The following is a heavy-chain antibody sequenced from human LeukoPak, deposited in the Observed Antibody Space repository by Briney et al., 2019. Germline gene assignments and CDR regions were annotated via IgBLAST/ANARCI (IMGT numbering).Heavy chain of an antibody. CDR1: GGSFDGYY. CDR3: ARDRDYYDSSGYYFWAFDI. D-gene: IGHD3-22*01. CDR2: ITYDGRT. Sequence: TSETLSLTCAVFGGSFDGYYWSWIRQSPGKGLEWIGEITYDGRTKYNPSLRSRVSISVDTSKIQFSLNLTSVTAADTAVYYCARDRDYYDSSGYYFWAFDIWGQGTMVTVSS. V-gene: IGHV4-34*01. J-gene: IGHJ3*02.